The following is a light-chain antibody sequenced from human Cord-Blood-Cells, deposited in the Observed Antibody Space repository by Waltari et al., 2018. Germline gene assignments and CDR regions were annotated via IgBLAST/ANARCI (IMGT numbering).Light chain of an antibody. Sequence: QSALTQPASVSGSPGQSLTISCTGTSSDVGGYNYVSWYQQHPGNAPKLMIYDDSNRPSGVSNRFSGSKSVNTASLTISGLQAEDDADYYCSSYTSGSTLVFGTGTKVTVL. J-gene: IGLJ1*01. V-gene: IGLV2-14*03. CDR2: DDS. CDR3: SSYTSGSTLV. CDR1: SSDVGGYNY.